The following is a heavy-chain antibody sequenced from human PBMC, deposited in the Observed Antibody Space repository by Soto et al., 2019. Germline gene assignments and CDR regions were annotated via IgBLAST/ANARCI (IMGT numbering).Heavy chain of an antibody. Sequence: SVKVSCKASGGTFSSYAISWVRQAPGQGLEWMGGIIPIFGTANYAQKFQGRVTITADESTSTAYMELSSLRSEDTAVYYCARATGYSSGWFYGMDVWGQGTTVTVSS. CDR2: IIPIFGTA. CDR1: GGTFSSYA. V-gene: IGHV1-69*13. CDR3: ARATGYSSGWFYGMDV. D-gene: IGHD6-19*01. J-gene: IGHJ6*02.